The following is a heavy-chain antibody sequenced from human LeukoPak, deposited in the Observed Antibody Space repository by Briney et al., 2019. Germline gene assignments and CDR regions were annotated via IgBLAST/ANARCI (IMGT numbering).Heavy chain of an antibody. V-gene: IGHV1-69*05. CDR2: IIPIFGTA. D-gene: IGHD4-23*01. Sequence: SVKVSCKASGGTFSSYAISWVRQAPGQGLEWMGGIIPIFGTANYAQKFQGRVTVATDESTSTAYMELSSLRSEDTAVYYCARGLGKPSRPICPYYMDVWGKGTTVAVSS. CDR3: ARGLGKPSRPICPYYMDV. CDR1: GGTFSSYA. J-gene: IGHJ6*03.